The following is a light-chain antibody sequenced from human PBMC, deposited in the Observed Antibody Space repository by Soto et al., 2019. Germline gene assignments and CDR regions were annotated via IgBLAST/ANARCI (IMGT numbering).Light chain of an antibody. CDR3: QQYRSSPPNWT. CDR1: QSVSSSY. Sequence: EIVMTQSPATLSVSPWERGTLSCRASQSVSSSYLAWYQQKPGQAPRLLIYGASSRATGIPDRFSGSASGTDFTLTISRLEPEDFAVYYCQQYRSSPPNWTFGQGTKVDI. J-gene: IGKJ1*01. CDR2: GAS. V-gene: IGKV3-20*01.